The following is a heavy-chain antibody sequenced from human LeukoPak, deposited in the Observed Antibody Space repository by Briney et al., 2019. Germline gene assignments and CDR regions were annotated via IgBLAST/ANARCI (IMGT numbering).Heavy chain of an antibody. CDR1: GGTFSSYA. J-gene: IGHJ4*02. D-gene: IGHD5-18*01. Sequence: SVKVSRKASGGTFSSYAISWVRQAPGQGLEWMGGIIPIFGTAKYAQKFQGRVTITADESTSTAYMELSSLRSEDTAVYYCARSSRYSYGLEYWGQGTLVTVSS. V-gene: IGHV1-69*13. CDR2: IIPIFGTA. CDR3: ARSSRYSYGLEY.